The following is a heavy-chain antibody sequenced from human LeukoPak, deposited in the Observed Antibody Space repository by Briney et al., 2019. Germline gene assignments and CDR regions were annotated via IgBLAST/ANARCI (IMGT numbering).Heavy chain of an antibody. CDR2: ISYDGSDK. Sequence: GGSLRLSCAASGLTFSSYAMHWVRQAPGKGLEWITVISYDGSDKYYADPVSGRFTISRDNSKETLFLQMNSLRVEDTAIYFCARDGYCSSTACPWGRFDRWGRGTLVTVSS. D-gene: IGHD2-2*01. J-gene: IGHJ5*02. CDR1: GLTFSSYA. CDR3: ARDGYCSSTACPWGRFDR. V-gene: IGHV3-30*04.